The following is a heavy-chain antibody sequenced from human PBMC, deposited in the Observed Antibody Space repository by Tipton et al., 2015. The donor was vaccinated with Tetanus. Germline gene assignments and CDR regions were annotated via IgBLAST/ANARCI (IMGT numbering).Heavy chain of an antibody. CDR1: GGLITTGGYS. CDR2: IYQTDST. J-gene: IGHJ4*02. CDR3: VRGRGLGEYSFGFEY. Sequence: TLSLTCTVSGGLITTGGYSWGWIRQPPGQGLEWLGYIYQTDSTYSNPSVRSRLTLSLQRSKNQVSLKLSSVTAADTAVYYCVRGRGLGEYSFGFEYWGQGALVTVTS. D-gene: IGHD5-12*01. V-gene: IGHV4-30-2*01.